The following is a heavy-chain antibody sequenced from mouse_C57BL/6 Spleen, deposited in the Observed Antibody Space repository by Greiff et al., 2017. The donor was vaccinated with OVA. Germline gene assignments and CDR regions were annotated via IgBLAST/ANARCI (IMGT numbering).Heavy chain of an antibody. Sequence: EVQVVESEGGLVQPGSSMKLSCTASGFTFSDYYMAWVRQVPEKGLEWVANINYDGSSTYYLDSLKSRFIISRDNAKNILYLQMSSLKSEDTATYYCARDRGPHISGRYFDVWGTGTTVTVSS. J-gene: IGHJ1*03. CDR3: ARDRGPHISGRYFDV. V-gene: IGHV5-16*01. CDR1: GFTFSDYY. CDR2: INYDGSST. D-gene: IGHD1-3*01.